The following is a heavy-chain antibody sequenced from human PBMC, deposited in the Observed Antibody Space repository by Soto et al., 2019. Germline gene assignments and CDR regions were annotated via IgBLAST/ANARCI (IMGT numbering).Heavy chain of an antibody. V-gene: IGHV3-23*01. D-gene: IGHD1-26*01. Sequence: GGSLRLSCAASGFTFSSYVMSWVRQAPGKGLEWVSDISGSGGSTYNADSVKGRFTISRDNSKNTLYLQMNSLRAEDTAVYYCAKVGVGAKLGGIDYWGQGTLVTVSS. CDR1: GFTFSSYV. CDR3: AKVGVGAKLGGIDY. J-gene: IGHJ4*02. CDR2: ISGSGGST.